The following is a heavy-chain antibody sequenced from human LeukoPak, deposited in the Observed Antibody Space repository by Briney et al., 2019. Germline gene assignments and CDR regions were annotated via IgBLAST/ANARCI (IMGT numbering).Heavy chain of an antibody. CDR1: GFTFSSYS. J-gene: IGHJ5*02. V-gene: IGHV3-48*01. Sequence: GGSLRLSCAASGFTFSSYSMNWVRQAPGKGLEWVSYISTSSSTIYYADSVKGRFTISRDNAKNSLYLQMNYLRAEDTAVYYCARGGDYSGWFDPWGRGTLVTVPS. D-gene: IGHD1-26*01. CDR3: ARGGDYSGWFDP. CDR2: ISTSSSTI.